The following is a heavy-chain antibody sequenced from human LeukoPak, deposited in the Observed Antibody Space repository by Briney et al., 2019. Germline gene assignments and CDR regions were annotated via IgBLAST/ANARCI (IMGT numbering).Heavy chain of an antibody. CDR3: ARSPVLERTLYYFDY. Sequence: GASVTVSCKASGYTFTSYGISWVRQAPGQGLEWMGGIIPIFGTANYAQKFQGRVTITTDESTSTAYMELSSLRSEDTAVYYCARSPVLERTLYYFDYWGQGTMVTVSS. D-gene: IGHD1-1*01. J-gene: IGHJ4*02. CDR1: GYTFTSYG. V-gene: IGHV1-69*05. CDR2: IIPIFGTA.